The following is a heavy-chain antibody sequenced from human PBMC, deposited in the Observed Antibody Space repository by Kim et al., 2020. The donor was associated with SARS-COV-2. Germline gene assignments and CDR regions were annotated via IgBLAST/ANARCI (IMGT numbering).Heavy chain of an antibody. CDR3: AREWGSSWYFTGRYRYNWFDP. J-gene: IGHJ5*02. D-gene: IGHD6-13*01. V-gene: IGHV6-1*01. CDR2: TYYRSKWYN. Sequence: SQTPPPTCAISGDSVSSNSAAWNWIRQSPSRGLEWLGRTYYRSKWYNDYAVSVKSRITINPDTSKNQFSLQLNSVTPEDTAVYYCAREWGSSWYFTGRYRYNWFDPWGQGTLVTVSS. CDR1: GDSVSSNSAA.